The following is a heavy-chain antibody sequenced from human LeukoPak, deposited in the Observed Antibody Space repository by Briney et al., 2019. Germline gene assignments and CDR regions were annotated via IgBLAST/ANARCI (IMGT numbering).Heavy chain of an antibody. CDR3: ARGPPWIQPPTI. Sequence: SETLSLTCAVYGGSFSGYYWSWIRQPPGKGLEWIGEINHSGSTNYNPSLKSRVTISVDTSKNQFSLKLSSVTAADTAVYYCARGPPWIQPPTIWGQGTMVTVSS. J-gene: IGHJ3*02. D-gene: IGHD5-18*01. CDR2: INHSGST. CDR1: GGSFSGYY. V-gene: IGHV4-34*01.